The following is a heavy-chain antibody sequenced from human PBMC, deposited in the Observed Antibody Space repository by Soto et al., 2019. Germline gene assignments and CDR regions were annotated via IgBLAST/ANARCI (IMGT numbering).Heavy chain of an antibody. CDR1: GFTFRSYS. J-gene: IGHJ4*02. D-gene: IGHD1-7*01. V-gene: IGHV3-21*06. Sequence: EVQLVESGGGLVKPGGSLRLSCAASGFTFRSYSMNWVRLAPGKGLEWVSSIGSSGNYIYYADSVKGRFTISRDNAKNSLYLQINSLRAEDTAVYYCARDWELYYFDYWGQGTLVTVSS. CDR3: ARDWELYYFDY. CDR2: IGSSGNYI.